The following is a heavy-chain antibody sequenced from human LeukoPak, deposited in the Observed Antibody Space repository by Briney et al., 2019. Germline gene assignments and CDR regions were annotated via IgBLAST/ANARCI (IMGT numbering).Heavy chain of an antibody. CDR1: GFTFSSYS. J-gene: IGHJ4*02. CDR2: IRRGSSTT. D-gene: IGHD1-26*01. Sequence: GGSLRLSCAASGFTFSSYSMNWVRQAPGKGLEWVSYIRRGSSTTYYADSVKGRFTISRDNAKNSLYLQMNSLRAEDTAVYYCAREFHSPSHDYWGQGTLVTVSS. V-gene: IGHV3-48*04. CDR3: AREFHSPSHDY.